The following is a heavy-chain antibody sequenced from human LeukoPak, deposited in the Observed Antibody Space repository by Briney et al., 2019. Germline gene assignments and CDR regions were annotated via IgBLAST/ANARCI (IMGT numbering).Heavy chain of an antibody. CDR3: AREQYYYDSSGYYYGNIAFDI. V-gene: IGHV4-61*01. Sequence: SETLSLTCTVSGGSISSSSYYWGWIRQPPGKGLEWIGYIYYSGSTNYNPSLKSRVTISVDTSKNQFSLKLSSVTAADTAVYYCAREQYYYDSSGYYYGNIAFDIWGQGTMVTVSS. D-gene: IGHD3-22*01. CDR1: GGSISSSSYY. J-gene: IGHJ3*02. CDR2: IYYSGST.